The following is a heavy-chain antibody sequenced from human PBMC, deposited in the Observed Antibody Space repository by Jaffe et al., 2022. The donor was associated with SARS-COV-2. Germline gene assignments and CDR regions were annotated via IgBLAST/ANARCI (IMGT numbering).Heavy chain of an antibody. CDR1: GFTFSSYG. Sequence: QVQLVESGGGVVQPGRSLRLSCAASGFTFSSYGMHWVRQAPGKGLEWVAVIWYDGSNKYYADSVKGRFTISRDNSKNTLYLQMNSLRAEDTAVYYCARGPYYYDSSGYRYGMDVWGQGTTVTVSS. CDR2: IWYDGSNK. V-gene: IGHV3-33*01. D-gene: IGHD3-22*01. J-gene: IGHJ6*02. CDR3: ARGPYYYDSSGYRYGMDV.